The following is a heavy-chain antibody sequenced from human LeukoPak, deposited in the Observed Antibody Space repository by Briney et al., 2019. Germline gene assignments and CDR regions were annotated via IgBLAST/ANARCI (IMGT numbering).Heavy chain of an antibody. V-gene: IGHV3-23*01. CDR3: AKDPPKKGI. J-gene: IGHJ6*04. CDR2: ISGSGGST. CDR1: GFTFNKYG. Sequence: GGSLTLACAAAGFTFNKYGIHWVRQAPGKWREWVSDISGSGGSTYYADYVKGRFTISRDNSKNTLYLQMNSLRAEDTAVYYCAKDPPKKGIWGKGTPVTISS. D-gene: IGHD6-13*01.